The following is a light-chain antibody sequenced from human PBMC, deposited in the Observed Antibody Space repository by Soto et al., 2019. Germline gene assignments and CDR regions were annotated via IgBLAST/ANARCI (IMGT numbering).Light chain of an antibody. CDR2: KAS. J-gene: IGKJ1*01. Sequence: IQMTXSXSXXXGXXXYXVTIXCRASQTISSWLAWYQQKPGKAPKLLIYKASTLKSGVPSRFSGSGSGTEFTLTVSSLQPDDFATYYCQHYNSYSEAFGQGTKVDIK. CDR3: QHYNSYSEA. CDR1: QTISSW. V-gene: IGKV1-5*03.